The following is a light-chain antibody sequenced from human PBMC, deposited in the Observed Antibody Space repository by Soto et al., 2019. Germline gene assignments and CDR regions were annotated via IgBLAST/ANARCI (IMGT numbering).Light chain of an antibody. CDR2: DAS. Sequence: DIQMTQSPSSLSASVGDRVTITCQASQAISNYLNWYQQKPGKAPKLLIYDASNLETGVSSRFSGGGSGTDFTFTISSLQPEDLATYYCQQYDNLPVTFGPGTKVDIK. CDR3: QQYDNLPVT. CDR1: QAISNY. J-gene: IGKJ3*01. V-gene: IGKV1-33*01.